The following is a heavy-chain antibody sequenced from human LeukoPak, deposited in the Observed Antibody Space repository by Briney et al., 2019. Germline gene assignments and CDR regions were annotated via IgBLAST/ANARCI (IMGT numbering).Heavy chain of an antibody. Sequence: ASVKVSCKASGYTFTGYYMHWVRQAPGQGLEWMGWINPNSGGTNYAQKFQGRVTMTRDTSISTAYMELSRLRSDDTAVYYCARGYSSGPTSKYYYYYYGMAVWGQGTTVTVSS. V-gene: IGHV1-2*02. CDR2: INPNSGGT. CDR1: GYTFTGYY. CDR3: ARGYSSGPTSKYYYYYYGMAV. J-gene: IGHJ6*02. D-gene: IGHD6-19*01.